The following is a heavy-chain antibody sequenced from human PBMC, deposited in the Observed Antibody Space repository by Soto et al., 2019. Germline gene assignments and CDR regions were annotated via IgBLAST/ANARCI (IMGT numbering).Heavy chain of an antibody. D-gene: IGHD6-19*01. CDR2: IYYSGST. V-gene: IGHV4-39*01. CDR3: ARRMSSGWYNWFDP. CDR1: GGSISSSSYY. Sequence: SETLSLTCTVSGGSISSSSYYWGWIRQPPGKGLEWIGSIYYSGSTYYNPSLKSRVTISEDTSKNQFSLKLSSVTAADTAVYYCARRMSSGWYNWFDPWGQGTLVTVSS. J-gene: IGHJ5*02.